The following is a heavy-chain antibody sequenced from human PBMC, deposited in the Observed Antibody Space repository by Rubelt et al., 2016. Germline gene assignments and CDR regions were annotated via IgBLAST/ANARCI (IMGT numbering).Heavy chain of an antibody. V-gene: IGHV4-59*08. D-gene: IGHD3-16*02. CDR3: ARQLITFGGLIVNYFDY. J-gene: IGHJ4*02. CDR1: GVSITSSY. Sequence: QVQLQESGPGLVKPSETLSLTCTVSGVSITSSYWSWIRHPPGKGLEWIGYIHYSGSTNYNPSLKSRVTISTDTPKNQISLRLNSVTAADTAVDDCARQLITFGGLIVNYFDYWGQGTLVTVSS. CDR2: IHYSGST.